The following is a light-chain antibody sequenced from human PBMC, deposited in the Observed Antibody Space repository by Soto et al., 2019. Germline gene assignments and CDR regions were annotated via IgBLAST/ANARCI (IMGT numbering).Light chain of an antibody. CDR3: QQYNTYPFT. V-gene: IGKV1-5*03. Sequence: DIQMTQSPSTLSASVGDRVTITCRASQSISFWLAWYQQKPGKAPNPLIYKASSLESGVPSRFSGSGSGREFTITISSLQPDDFATYYCQQYNTYPFTFGGGTKVEIK. CDR2: KAS. CDR1: QSISFW. J-gene: IGKJ4*01.